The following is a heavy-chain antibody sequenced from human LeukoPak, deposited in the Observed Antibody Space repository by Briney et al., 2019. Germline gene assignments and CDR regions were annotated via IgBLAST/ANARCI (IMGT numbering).Heavy chain of an antibody. CDR1: GGTFSSYA. Sequence: ASVKVSCMASGGTFSSYAISWVRQAPGQGLEWMGRIIPVFGIANYAQKFQGRVTITADKSTSTAYMELSSLRSEDTAVYYCARARDSSGSDYFDYWGQGTLVTVSS. CDR2: IIPVFGIA. V-gene: IGHV1-69*04. D-gene: IGHD3-22*01. CDR3: ARARDSSGSDYFDY. J-gene: IGHJ4*02.